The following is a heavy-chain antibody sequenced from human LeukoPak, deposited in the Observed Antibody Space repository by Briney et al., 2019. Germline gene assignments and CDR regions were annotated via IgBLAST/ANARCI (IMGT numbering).Heavy chain of an antibody. CDR2: IYIGDSDP. CDR1: GYSFSTSW. J-gene: IGHJ2*01. V-gene: IGHV5-51*01. Sequence: RGESLKISCQGSGYSFSTSWIAWVRQAPGKGLEWVGSIYIGDSDPRYGPSFQGHVTMSADKSVNTASLQWSSLQGSDTGIYYCAKVKSFGYWFFDLWGRGTLVAVSS. CDR3: AKVKSFGYWFFDL. D-gene: IGHD3-16*01.